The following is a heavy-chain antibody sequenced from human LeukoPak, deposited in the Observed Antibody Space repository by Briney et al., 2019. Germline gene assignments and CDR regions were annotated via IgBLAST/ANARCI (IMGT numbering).Heavy chain of an antibody. Sequence: SETLSLTCTVSGGSISSSSYYWGWIRQPPGKGLEWIGSIYYSGSTYYNPSLKSRVTISVDTSKNQFSLKLSSVTAAGTAVYYCARPLGDCTNGVCYTYWFDPWGQGTLVTVSS. CDR1: GGSISSSSYY. J-gene: IGHJ5*02. CDR3: ARPLGDCTNGVCYTYWFDP. CDR2: IYYSGST. D-gene: IGHD2-8*01. V-gene: IGHV4-39*01.